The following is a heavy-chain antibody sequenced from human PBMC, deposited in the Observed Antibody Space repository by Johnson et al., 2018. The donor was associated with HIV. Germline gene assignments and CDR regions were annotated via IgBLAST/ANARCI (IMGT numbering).Heavy chain of an antibody. CDR2: INSDGSST. D-gene: IGHD3-16*01. CDR1: GFTFSSYW. Sequence: VQLVESGGGLVQPGGSLRLSCAASGFTFSSYWMHWVRQAPGKGLVWVSRINSDGSSTSYADSVKGRFTISRDTSKKMLYLQMNSLRVDDTAVYYCAKTGGGAALDSWGQGTMVTVSS. CDR3: AKTGGGAALDS. V-gene: IGHV3-74*02. J-gene: IGHJ3*02.